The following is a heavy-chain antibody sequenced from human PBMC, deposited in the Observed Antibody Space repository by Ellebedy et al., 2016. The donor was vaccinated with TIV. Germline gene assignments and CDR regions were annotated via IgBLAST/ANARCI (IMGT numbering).Heavy chain of an antibody. CDR1: GFSFSSYW. CDR2: VNQDGTEN. CDR3: VRDGAYGDYSPGYYGLNV. V-gene: IGHV3-7*03. J-gene: IGHJ6*02. Sequence: GESLKISCVASGFSFSSYWMTWVRKAPGKGLEWVANVNQDGTENYVVDSGKGRFTISRDNTKNSLYVQMNSLRVEDTAVYYCVRDGAYGDYSPGYYGLNVWGQGTAVTVSS. D-gene: IGHD4-17*01.